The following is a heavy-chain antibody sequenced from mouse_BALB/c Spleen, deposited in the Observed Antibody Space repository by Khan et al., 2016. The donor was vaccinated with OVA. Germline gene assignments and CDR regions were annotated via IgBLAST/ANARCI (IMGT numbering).Heavy chain of an antibody. V-gene: IGHV1-77*01. CDR3: DNIFYGNSYAMDY. CDR1: GYTFTDYV. Sequence: QVQLKQSGPELVKPGASVKMSCKASGYTFTDYVISWVKQRTGQGLEWIGEIYPGSGSIYYNEKFKGKATLTADTSSNTSYMQLRGLPVADSAVFFCDNIFYGNSYAMDYWGQGTSVTVSS. CDR2: IYPGSGSI. D-gene: IGHD2-1*01. J-gene: IGHJ4*01.